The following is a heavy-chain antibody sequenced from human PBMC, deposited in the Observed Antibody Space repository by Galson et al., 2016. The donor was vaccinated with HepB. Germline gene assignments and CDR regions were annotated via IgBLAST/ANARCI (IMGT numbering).Heavy chain of an antibody. D-gene: IGHD2-2*02. CDR2: ISGTNSYT. CDR3: ARALPYTVVPDY. V-gene: IGHV3-11*06. CDR1: GFTFRDYY. J-gene: IGHJ4*02. Sequence: SLRLSCAVSGFTFRDYYMTWIRRAPGKGLEWISYISGTNSYTKYADFVKGRFTMSRDNDKNSLFLQMNSLRAADTAVYYCARALPYTVVPDYWGQGTLVTVST.